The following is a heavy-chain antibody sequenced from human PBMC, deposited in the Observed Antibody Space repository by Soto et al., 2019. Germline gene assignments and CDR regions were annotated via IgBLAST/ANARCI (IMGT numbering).Heavy chain of an antibody. J-gene: IGHJ3*02. D-gene: IGHD6-19*01. Sequence: GGSLRLSCAASGFTFSSYSMNWVRQAPGKGLEWVSSISSSSSYIYYADSVKGRFTISRDNAKNSLYLQMNSLRAEDTAVYYCARQSGIAVAGMCYAFDIRGQVTIVTVSS. CDR3: ARQSGIAVAGMCYAFDI. CDR2: ISSSSSYI. V-gene: IGHV3-21*01. CDR1: GFTFSSYS.